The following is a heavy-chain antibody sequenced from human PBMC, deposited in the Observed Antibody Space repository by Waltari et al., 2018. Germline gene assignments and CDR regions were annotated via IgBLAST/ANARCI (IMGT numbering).Heavy chain of an antibody. CDR1: GGSFRAYY. J-gene: IGHJ4*02. CDR2: INHSGST. D-gene: IGHD6-19*01. Sequence: QVQLQQWGAGLLKPSETLSLTCAVYGGSFRAYYWSWIRQPPGKGLEWIGEINHSGSTNYNPSLKSRVTISVDTSKNQFSLKLSSVTAADTAVYYCARAGYSSGWHRYYFDYWGQGTLVTVSS. CDR3: ARAGYSSGWHRYYFDY. V-gene: IGHV4-34*01.